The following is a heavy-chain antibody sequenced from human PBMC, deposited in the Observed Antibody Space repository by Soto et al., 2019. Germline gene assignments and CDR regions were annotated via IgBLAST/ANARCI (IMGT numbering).Heavy chain of an antibody. CDR2: ISATGATT. Sequence: PGGSLRLSCVASGFTFSDYAMTWVRQAPGKGLEWVSVISATGATTYYADSVRGRFTISRDNSKNTLNLQMNDLRVEDTAVIYCARDGPTKKDDYWGQGTLVTVSS. V-gene: IGHV3-23*01. J-gene: IGHJ4*02. CDR3: ARDGPTKKDDY. CDR1: GFTFSDYA.